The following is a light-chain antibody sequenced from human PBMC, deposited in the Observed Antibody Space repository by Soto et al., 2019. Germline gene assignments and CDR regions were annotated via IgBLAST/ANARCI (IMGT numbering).Light chain of an antibody. Sequence: DIQMTQSPSSLSASVGDRVTLTCQASQDISNYLNWYQKQPGKAPKLLIYDASKLKIGVPSRFRGSGSGTDFSLTITSLQPEDIGTYYCQQYDNLPSFGGGTKVDNK. CDR2: DAS. CDR1: QDISNY. CDR3: QQYDNLPS. V-gene: IGKV1-33*01. J-gene: IGKJ4*01.